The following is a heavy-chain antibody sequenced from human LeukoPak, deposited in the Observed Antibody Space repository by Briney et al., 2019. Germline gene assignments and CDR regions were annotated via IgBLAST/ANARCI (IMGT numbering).Heavy chain of an antibody. D-gene: IGHD6-13*01. CDR2: IYYTGNT. CDR3: AREGLGAAAGEQPTNDY. CDR1: GGSISSRGYY. V-gene: IGHV4-39*07. J-gene: IGHJ4*02. Sequence: SETLSLTCTVSGGSISSRGYYWGWIRQPPGKGLEWIGSIYYTGNTYYNASLKSRVTISIDTSKNQFSLKLSSVTAADTAVYYCAREGLGAAAGEQPTNDYWGQGTLVTVSS.